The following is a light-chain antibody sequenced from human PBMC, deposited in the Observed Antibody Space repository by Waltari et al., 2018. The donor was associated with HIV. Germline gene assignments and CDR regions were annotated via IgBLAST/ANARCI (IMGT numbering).Light chain of an antibody. CDR2: GAS. J-gene: IGKJ4*01. CDR3: QQYGGSPLT. Sequence: EIVLTQSPGTLSLSPGERAPLTCRASQTINRSFLAWYQQKPGQAPRLLVSGASSRATGVSDRFSGSGSGTDFTLTISRLEPEDFAVYYCQQYGGSPLTFGGGTKVEI. V-gene: IGKV3-20*01. CDR1: QTINRSF.